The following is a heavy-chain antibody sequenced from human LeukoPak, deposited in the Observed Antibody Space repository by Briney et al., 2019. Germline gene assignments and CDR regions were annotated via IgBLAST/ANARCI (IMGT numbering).Heavy chain of an antibody. D-gene: IGHD6-19*01. Sequence: GGSLRLSCAASGFTVSSNYMSWVRQAPGKGLEWVSVIYSGGSTYYADSVKGRFTISRDNSKNTLYLQMNSLRAEDTAVYYCARAVAAPDCYYYGMDVWGQGTTVTVSS. CDR3: ARAVAAPDCYYYGMDV. J-gene: IGHJ6*02. V-gene: IGHV3-53*01. CDR2: IYSGGST. CDR1: GFTVSSNY.